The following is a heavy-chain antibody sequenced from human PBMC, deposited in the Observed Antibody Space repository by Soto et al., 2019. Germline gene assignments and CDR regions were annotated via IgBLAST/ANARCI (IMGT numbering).Heavy chain of an antibody. D-gene: IGHD3-10*01. J-gene: IGHJ4*02. Sequence: VQLLESGGGFIQPGGSLRLSCAASGFTFSSYAMSWVRQAPGKGLEWVSGISGRGSSTYYADSVKGRFTISRDSSKNMLHLQKNSLRGGDTAVYFCAKHPGGPSSGYYFDYWGQGTLVTVSS. CDR1: GFTFSSYA. V-gene: IGHV3-23*01. CDR2: ISGRGSST. CDR3: AKHPGGPSSGYYFDY.